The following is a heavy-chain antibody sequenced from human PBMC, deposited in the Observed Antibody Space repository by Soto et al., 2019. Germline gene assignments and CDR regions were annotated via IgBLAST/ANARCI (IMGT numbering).Heavy chain of an antibody. D-gene: IGHD3-3*01. Sequence: VQLVESGGALVKPGGSLRLSCADSGFTVSDDWMSWVRQAPGKGLEWVGRIKSKRDGGTTDYVSPVKGRFIISRDDSENTLYLQMKSLQIEDTGVYYCTTDRFTWGQGTLVTVSS. J-gene: IGHJ5*02. V-gene: IGHV3-15*02. CDR1: GFTVSDDW. CDR2: IKSKRDGGTT. CDR3: TTDRFT.